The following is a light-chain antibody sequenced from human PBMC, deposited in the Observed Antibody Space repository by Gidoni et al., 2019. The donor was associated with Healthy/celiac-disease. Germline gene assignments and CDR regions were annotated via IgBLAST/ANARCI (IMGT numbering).Light chain of an antibody. CDR3: SSYTSSSTV. J-gene: IGLJ2*01. V-gene: IGLV2-14*01. CDR2: EVS. CDR1: ISDVGGYNY. Sequence: QSITISCTGTISDVGGYNYVSWYQQHPGKAPSLTIYEVSNRPSGVSNRFSGSKSGNTASLTISGLQAEDEADYYCSSYTSSSTVFGGGTKLTVL.